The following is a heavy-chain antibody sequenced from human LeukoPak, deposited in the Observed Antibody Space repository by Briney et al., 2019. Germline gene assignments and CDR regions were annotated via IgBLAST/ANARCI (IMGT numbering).Heavy chain of an antibody. D-gene: IGHD3-22*01. J-gene: IGHJ3*02. CDR3: ARRYYYEIDI. CDR1: GGSFSGYY. V-gene: IGHV4-34*01. Sequence: SETLSLTCAVYGGSFSGYYWSLIRQPPGKGLEWIGEINHSGSTNYNPSLKSRVTISVDTSKNQFSLKLSSVTAADTAVYYCARRYYYEIDIWGQGTMVTVS. CDR2: INHSGST.